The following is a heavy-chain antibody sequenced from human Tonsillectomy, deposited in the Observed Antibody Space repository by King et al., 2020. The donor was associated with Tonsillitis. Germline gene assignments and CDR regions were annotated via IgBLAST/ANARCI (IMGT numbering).Heavy chain of an antibody. CDR1: GFTFSNYW. V-gene: IGHV3-74*03. D-gene: IGHD5/OR15-5a*01. CDR3: ARKGTGLFDY. J-gene: IGHJ4*02. CDR2: INSDGSIT. Sequence: VQLVESGGGLVQPGGSLRLSCAASGFTFSNYWMHWVRQAPGKGLVWVSRINSDGSITTNADPVKGRFTISRDNAKNTLYLQMNSLRAEDTAVYYCARKGTGLFDYWGQGTLVTVSS.